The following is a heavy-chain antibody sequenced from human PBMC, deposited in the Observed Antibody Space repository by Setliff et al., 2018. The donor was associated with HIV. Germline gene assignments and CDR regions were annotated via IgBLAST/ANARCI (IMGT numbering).Heavy chain of an antibody. D-gene: IGHD2-2*01. CDR1: GYTLTSYG. V-gene: IGHV1-18*01. J-gene: IGHJ3*02. CDR2: ISAYNGNT. Sequence: ASVKVSCKASGYTLTSYGISWVRQAPGQGLEWMGWISAYNGNTNSAQKVQGRVTMTTDTSTSTAYMELRSLRSDDTAVYYCARDRGVYCRSTNCYSPVDAFDIWGQGTMVT. CDR3: ARDRGVYCRSTNCYSPVDAFDI.